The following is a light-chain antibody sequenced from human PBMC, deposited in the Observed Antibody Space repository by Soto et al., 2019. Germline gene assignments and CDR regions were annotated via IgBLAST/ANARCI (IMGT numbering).Light chain of an antibody. CDR1: SGHSSYA. CDR3: QTWGTGIRV. V-gene: IGLV4-69*02. J-gene: IGLJ2*01. CDR2: LNSDGSH. Sequence: QSVLTQSPSASASLGASVKLNCILSSGHSSYAIAWHQQQPEKGPRYLMKLNSDGSHSKGDGIPDRFSGSSSGAERYLTISSLQSEDEADYYCQTWGTGIRVFGGGTKLTVL.